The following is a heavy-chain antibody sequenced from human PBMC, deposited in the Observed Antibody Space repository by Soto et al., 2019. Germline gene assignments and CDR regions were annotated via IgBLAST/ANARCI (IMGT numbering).Heavy chain of an antibody. J-gene: IGHJ6*02. CDR2: ISGSGGST. D-gene: IGHD1-26*01. CDR3: AKDPLLPALGEYYYYYSGMDV. Sequence: EVQLLESGGGLVQPGGSLRLSCAASGFTFSSYAMSWVRQAPGKGLEWVSAISGSGGSTYYADSVKGRFTISRDNSKNTLYLQMNSLRAEDTAVYYCAKDPLLPALGEYYYYYSGMDVWGQGTTVTVSS. V-gene: IGHV3-23*01. CDR1: GFTFSSYA.